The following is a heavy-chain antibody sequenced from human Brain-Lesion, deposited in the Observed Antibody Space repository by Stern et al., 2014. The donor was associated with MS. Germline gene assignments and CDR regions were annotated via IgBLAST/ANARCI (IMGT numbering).Heavy chain of an antibody. V-gene: IGHV4-39*02. J-gene: IGHJ1*01. CDR1: GGSISSSSYY. CDR3: AREMGFGAMEEYFQH. Sequence: QVQLQESGPGLVKPSETLSLTCTVSGGSISSSSYYWGWIRQPPGKGLEGIGSIYYSGSTYYNPSLNSLVTISVDTSKNHFSLMRVSGTAADTAVYYCAREMGFGAMEEYFQHWGQGTLVTVSS. CDR2: IYYSGST. D-gene: IGHD5-18*01.